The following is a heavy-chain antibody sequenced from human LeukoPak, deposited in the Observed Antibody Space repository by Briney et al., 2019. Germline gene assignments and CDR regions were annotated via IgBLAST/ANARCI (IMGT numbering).Heavy chain of an antibody. CDR3: AKTPRARYFDY. CDR1: VFTFSSYV. V-gene: IGHV3-23*01. D-gene: IGHD6-6*01. J-gene: IGHJ4*02. Sequence: GGSLRLSCAASVFTFSSYVMSWVRQIPGKGLEWVSTIYVSGDNTYYADSVKGRFTISRDNSKNTLYLQMSSLRVEDTAVYYCAKTPRARYFDYWGQGTLVAVSS. CDR2: IYVSGDNT.